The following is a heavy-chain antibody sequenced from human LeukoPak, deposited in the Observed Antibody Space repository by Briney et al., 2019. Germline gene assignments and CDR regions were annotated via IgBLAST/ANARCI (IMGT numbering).Heavy chain of an antibody. CDR1: GFTFSSYS. V-gene: IGHV3-21*01. CDR2: ISSSSSYI. D-gene: IGHD3-22*01. CDR3: ARDSYDSSGYYY. Sequence: GGSLRLSCAASGFTFSSYSMNWVRQAPGKGLEWVSSISSSSSYIYYADSVKGRYTISRDNAKNSLYLQMNSLRAEDTAVYYCARDSYDSSGYYYWGQGTLVTVSS. J-gene: IGHJ4*02.